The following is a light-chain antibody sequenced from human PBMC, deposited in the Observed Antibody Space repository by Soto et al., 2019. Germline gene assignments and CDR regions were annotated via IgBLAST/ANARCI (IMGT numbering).Light chain of an antibody. Sequence: EIVMTQSPSTLSVSPGERATLSCRASQSVSSYLAWYQQKPGQAPRLLIYDASNRATGIPARFSGSGSGTDFTLTISSLEPEDFAVYYCQQRSNWPPSITLGQGTRLEIK. CDR3: QQRSNWPPSIT. CDR2: DAS. J-gene: IGKJ5*01. CDR1: QSVSSY. V-gene: IGKV3-11*01.